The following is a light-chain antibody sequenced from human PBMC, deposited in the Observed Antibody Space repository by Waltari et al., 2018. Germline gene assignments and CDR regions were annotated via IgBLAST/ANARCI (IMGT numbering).Light chain of an antibody. CDR3: QQYNTWPPST. Sequence: EIVMTQSPAALSVSPGERATLSCRASQSVSSNLAWYQHKPGQPPRPLISGASTRATGVPARFSGSGSGTEFTLTISSLQSEDSAIYYCQQYNTWPPSTFGQGTKLEIK. CDR1: QSVSSN. J-gene: IGKJ2*02. V-gene: IGKV3-15*01. CDR2: GAS.